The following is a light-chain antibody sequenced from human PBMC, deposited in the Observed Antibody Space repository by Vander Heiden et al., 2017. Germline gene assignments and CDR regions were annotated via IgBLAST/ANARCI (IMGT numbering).Light chain of an antibody. V-gene: IGKV3-20*01. Sequence: EIGLTQSPGTLSLSPGERATRSCRASQSVSSSYLAWHQQKPGQTPRLLIYGTSKRVIGIPDRFSGSGSGTDFTLTSSRLEHQDFAVYYLQHYESSNTFGGGTKVEIK. CDR1: QSVSSSY. CDR3: QHYESSNT. J-gene: IGKJ4*01. CDR2: GTS.